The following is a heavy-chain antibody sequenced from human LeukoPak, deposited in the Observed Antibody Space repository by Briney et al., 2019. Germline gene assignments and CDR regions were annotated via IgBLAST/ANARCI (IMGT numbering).Heavy chain of an antibody. CDR3: ASPSIAARGWFDP. J-gene: IGHJ5*02. V-gene: IGHV3-48*03. D-gene: IGHD6-6*01. CDR2: ISRSATTI. CDR1: GFTFSSYE. Sequence: GGSLRLSCAASGFTFSSYEMNWVRQAPGKGLEWVSSISRSATTIYYADSVKGRFTISRDNAKNSLYLQMNSLRAEDTAVYYCASPSIAARGWFDPWGQGTLVTVSS.